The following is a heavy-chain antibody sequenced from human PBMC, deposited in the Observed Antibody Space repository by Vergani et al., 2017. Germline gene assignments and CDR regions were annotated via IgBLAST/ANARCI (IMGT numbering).Heavy chain of an antibody. D-gene: IGHD3-3*01. J-gene: IGHJ6*03. Sequence: EVQLVESGGGLVQPGGSLRLSCAASGFTFSSYWMSWVRQAPGKGLEWVANIKQDGSAIYYVDSVKGRFTISRDNAKNSLYLQMNSLRAEDTAVYYCARGLTYYDFGSGYYKVGNYYYYMDVWGKGTTVTVSS. CDR3: ARGLTYYDFGSGYYKVGNYYYYMDV. CDR2: IKQDGSAI. V-gene: IGHV3-7*01. CDR1: GFTFSSYW.